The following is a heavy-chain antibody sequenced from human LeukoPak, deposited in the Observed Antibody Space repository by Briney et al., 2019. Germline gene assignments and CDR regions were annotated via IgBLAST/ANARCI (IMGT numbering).Heavy chain of an antibody. CDR2: INTSGRT. Sequence: KTSETLSLTCTVSGGSIGSGSYYWSWIRQPAGKGLEWIGRINTSGRTNYNPSLESRVTISVDTSKNQFSLNLSSVTAADTAVYYCARTLLPATSGAFDIWGQGTMVTVSS. D-gene: IGHD2-2*01. V-gene: IGHV4-61*02. J-gene: IGHJ3*02. CDR3: ARTLLPATSGAFDI. CDR1: GGSIGSGSYY.